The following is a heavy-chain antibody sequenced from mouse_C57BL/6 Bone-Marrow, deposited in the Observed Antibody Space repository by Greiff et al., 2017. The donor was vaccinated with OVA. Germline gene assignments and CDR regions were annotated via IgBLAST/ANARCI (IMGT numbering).Heavy chain of an antibody. CDR2: INPNNGGT. CDR3: ARRGYYEFAY. V-gene: IGHV1-26*01. J-gene: IGHJ3*01. CDR1: GYTFTDYY. D-gene: IGHD2-3*01. Sequence: EVQLQQSGPELVKPGASVKISCKASGYTFTDYYMNWVKQSHGKSLEWIGDINPNNGGTSYNQKFKGKATLTVDKSSSTAYMELRSLTSEDSAVYYCARRGYYEFAYWGQGTLVTVSA.